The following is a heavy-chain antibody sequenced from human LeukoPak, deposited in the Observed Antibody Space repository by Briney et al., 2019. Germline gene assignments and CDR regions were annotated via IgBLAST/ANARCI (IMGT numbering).Heavy chain of an antibody. D-gene: IGHD6-19*01. Sequence: GASVKVSCKASGYTFTSYGISWVRQAPGQGLEWMGWISAYNGNTNYAQKLQGRVTITRDTSASTAYMELSSLRSEDTAVYYCAREDYSSGWPTIDYWGQGTLVTVSS. CDR3: AREDYSSGWPTIDY. V-gene: IGHV1-18*01. CDR1: GYTFTSYG. J-gene: IGHJ4*02. CDR2: ISAYNGNT.